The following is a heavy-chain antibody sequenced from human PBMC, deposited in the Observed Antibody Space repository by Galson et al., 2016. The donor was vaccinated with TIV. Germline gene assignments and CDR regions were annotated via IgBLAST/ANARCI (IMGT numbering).Heavy chain of an antibody. J-gene: IGHJ6*02. V-gene: IGHV3-23*01. CDR1: GFNFNNYG. Sequence: SLRLSCAASGFNFNNYGMNWVRQAPGKGLEWVSSISGTGGSIYYADSVKGRFTISRDKSKNTLYLQMNSLRAEDTAVYYCAKPSLEQWWEHYYYVMDAWGQGTTVTVSS. CDR2: ISGTGGSI. D-gene: IGHD2-15*01. CDR3: AKPSLEQWWEHYYYVMDA.